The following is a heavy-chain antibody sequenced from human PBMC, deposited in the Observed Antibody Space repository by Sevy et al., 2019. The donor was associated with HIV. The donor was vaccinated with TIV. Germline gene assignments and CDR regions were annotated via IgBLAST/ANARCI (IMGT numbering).Heavy chain of an antibody. J-gene: IGHJ4*02. CDR3: AGEECSKPGDY. D-gene: IGHD3-3*01. V-gene: IGHV3-23*01. Sequence: GGSLRLSCAASGFTFSKYSMSWVRQPPGKGLEWVSTLSFVCGEINYADSVKGRFTISRDNSKSSVYLQMNNLRPEDTAVYYCAGEECSKPGDYWGQGTLVTVSS. CDR2: LSFVCGEI. CDR1: GFTFSKYS.